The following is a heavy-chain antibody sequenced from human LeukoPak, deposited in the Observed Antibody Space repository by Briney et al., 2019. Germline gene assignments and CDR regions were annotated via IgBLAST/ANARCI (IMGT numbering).Heavy chain of an antibody. CDR3: ARADPYSSSWYFGY. D-gene: IGHD6-13*01. CDR2: ISSSSSCI. J-gene: IGHJ4*02. V-gene: IGHV3-21*01. CDR1: GFTFSSYS. Sequence: PGGSLRLSCAASGFTFSSYSMNWVRQAPGKGLEWVSSISSSSSCIYYADSVKGRFTISRDNAKNSLYLQMNSLRAEDTAVYYCARADPYSSSWYFGYWGQGTLVTVSS.